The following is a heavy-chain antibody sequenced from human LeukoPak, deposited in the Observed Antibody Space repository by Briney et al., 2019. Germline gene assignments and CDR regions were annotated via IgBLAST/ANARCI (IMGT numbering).Heavy chain of an antibody. CDR3: ARGGDILTGYLN. D-gene: IGHD3-9*01. Sequence: ASETLSLTCTVSGGSISSYYWSWIRQPPGKGLEWIGYIYYSGSTNYNPSLKSRVTISVDTSKNQFSLKLSSVTAADTAVYYCARGGDILTGYLNWGQGTLVTVSS. V-gene: IGHV4-59*08. J-gene: IGHJ4*02. CDR1: GGSISSYY. CDR2: IYYSGST.